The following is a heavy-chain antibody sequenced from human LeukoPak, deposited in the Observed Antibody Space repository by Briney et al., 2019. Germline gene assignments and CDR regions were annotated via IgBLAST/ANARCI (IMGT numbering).Heavy chain of an antibody. CDR2: ISKDGSGK. Sequence: PGGSLRLSCAASGFTFSDYAMHWVRQAPGKGLEWVAVISKDGSGKYYPGSVRGRFTISRDNSKNTIYLQMDSLRAEDTAIYYCARDYWWNYDHWGQGTLVTVSS. D-gene: IGHD1-7*01. V-gene: IGHV3-30-3*01. CDR1: GFTFSDYA. J-gene: IGHJ5*02. CDR3: ARDYWWNYDH.